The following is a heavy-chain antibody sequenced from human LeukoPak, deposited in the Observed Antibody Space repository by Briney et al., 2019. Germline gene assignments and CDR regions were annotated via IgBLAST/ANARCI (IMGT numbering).Heavy chain of an antibody. CDR2: ISTYNGNT. J-gene: IGHJ3*01. D-gene: IGHD6-19*01. CDR1: DDSFSNYG. V-gene: IGHV1-18*01. CDR3: AITQWLEDAFDF. Sequence: GASVKVSCKASDDSFSNYGISWVRQAPGQGLEWMGWISTYNGNTHYAQKFQGRATMTTDTSTNIAYLELRDLRSDDTAVYSCAITQWLEDAFDFWGQGTVVTVSS.